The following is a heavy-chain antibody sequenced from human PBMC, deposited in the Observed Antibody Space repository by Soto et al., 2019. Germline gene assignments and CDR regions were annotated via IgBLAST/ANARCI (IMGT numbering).Heavy chain of an antibody. CDR2: IDHSGYT. CDR3: ARVRDGLDP. J-gene: IGHJ5*02. V-gene: IGHV4-34*01. CDR1: GEYHSGYC. Sequence: SETLSLTCAVSGEYHSGYCWNWIRQPPGKGLEWIGEIDHSGYTNYNLSLTSRVTISVDTSKNQFSLRLTSVTAADTAVYYCARVRDGLDPWGQGTLVTVSS.